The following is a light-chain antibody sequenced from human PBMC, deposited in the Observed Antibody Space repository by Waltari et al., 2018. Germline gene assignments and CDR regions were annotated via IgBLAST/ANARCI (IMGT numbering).Light chain of an antibody. CDR2: DKN. J-gene: IGLJ2*01. V-gene: IGLV3-19*01. CDR3: HSRDASGSGGA. CDR1: SLRSYY. Sequence: TQDPAVSVAMGQIVRITCQGDSLRSYYASWYQQRPGQAPILVMYDKNSRPSGVPDRFSGSSSDDTASLTITGAQAEDEAYYYCHSRDASGSGGAFGGGTKLTVL.